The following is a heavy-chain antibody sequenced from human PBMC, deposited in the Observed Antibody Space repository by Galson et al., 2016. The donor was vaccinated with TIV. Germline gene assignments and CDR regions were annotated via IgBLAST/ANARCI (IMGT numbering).Heavy chain of an antibody. CDR3: ARGGGVLRYFVWLPHYGMDV. CDR2: LYNSGKT. J-gene: IGHJ6*02. CDR1: GDSIRSISYY. D-gene: IGHD3-9*01. Sequence: LSLTCTVSGDSIRSISYYWGWIRQPPGKGLEWIGSLYNSGKTYYNPSLKSRVTISEDTSKSQFSLKLNSVTAADTAVYYCARGGGVLRYFVWLPHYGMDVWGQGTTVTVSS. V-gene: IGHV4-39*07.